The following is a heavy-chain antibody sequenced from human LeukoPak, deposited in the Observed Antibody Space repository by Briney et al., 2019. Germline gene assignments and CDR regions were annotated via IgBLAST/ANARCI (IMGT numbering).Heavy chain of an antibody. CDR2: ISSSSSYI. J-gene: IGHJ4*02. CDR3: ARGYSSGWYFDY. V-gene: IGHV3-21*01. Sequence: PGGSLRLSCAASGFTFSSYSMNWVRQAPGKGLEWVSSISSSSSYIYYADSVKGRFTISRDNAKNSLYLQMNSLRDEDTAVYYCARGYSSGWYFDYWGQGTLVTVSS. D-gene: IGHD6-19*01. CDR1: GFTFSSYS.